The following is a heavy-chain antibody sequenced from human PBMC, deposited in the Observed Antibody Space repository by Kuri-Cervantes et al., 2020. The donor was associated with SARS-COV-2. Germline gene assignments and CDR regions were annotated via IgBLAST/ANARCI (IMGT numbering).Heavy chain of an antibody. CDR2: ISSSSSYI. Sequence: GESLKISCAASGFTFSSYSMNWVRQAPGKGLEWVSSISSSSSYIYYADSVKGRFTISRDNARNSPYLQMNSLRAEDTAVYYCARDSYSGSYTRRIDYWGQGTLVTVSS. V-gene: IGHV3-21*01. J-gene: IGHJ4*02. CDR3: ARDSYSGSYTRRIDY. CDR1: GFTFSSYS. D-gene: IGHD1-26*01.